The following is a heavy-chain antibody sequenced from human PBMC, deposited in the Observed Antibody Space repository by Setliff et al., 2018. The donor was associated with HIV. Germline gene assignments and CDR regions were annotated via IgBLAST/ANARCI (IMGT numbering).Heavy chain of an antibody. Sequence: PSETLSLTCSVSGGSISGDYWSWIRQPPGKGLAWIGYITNRGNTKYNPSLKSRVIISVDTSVNQFSLNLNSVTAAVTAVYYCSTRSPLPPWYDGSWYGDKSFDIWGQGTMVTVSS. CDR2: ITNRGNT. CDR1: GGSISGDY. V-gene: IGHV4-59*08. CDR3: STRSPLPPWYDGSWYGDKSFDI. D-gene: IGHD6-13*01. J-gene: IGHJ3*02.